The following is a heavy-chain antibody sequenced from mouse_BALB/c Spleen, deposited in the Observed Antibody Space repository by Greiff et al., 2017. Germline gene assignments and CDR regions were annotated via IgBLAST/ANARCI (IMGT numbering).Heavy chain of an antibody. D-gene: IGHD2-2*01. CDR1: GFTFSSYG. V-gene: IGHV5-6-3*01. J-gene: IGHJ4*01. CDR2: INSNGGST. Sequence: EVKLMESGGGLVQPGGSLKLSCAASGFTFSSYGMSWVRQTPDKRLELVATINSNGGSTYYPDSVKGRFTISRDNAKNTLYLQMSSLKSEDTAMYYCARDGYLLAMDYWGQGTSVTVSS. CDR3: ARDGYLLAMDY.